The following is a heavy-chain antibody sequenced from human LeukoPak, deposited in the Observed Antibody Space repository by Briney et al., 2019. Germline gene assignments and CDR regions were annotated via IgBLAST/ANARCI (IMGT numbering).Heavy chain of an antibody. Sequence: PGGSLSLSCAPSRVTLSSAWMTCVRKSPGQAGEGVANINEDGSQKYYMDSVKGGFTISRDNANNSLYLQMNSLRAEDAAVYCWARDGIDGFTVLDYWGQGTLVTVSS. CDR1: RVTLSSAW. J-gene: IGHJ4*02. D-gene: IGHD1-14*01. CDR2: INEDGSQK. CDR3: ARDGIDGFTVLDY. V-gene: IGHV3-7*01.